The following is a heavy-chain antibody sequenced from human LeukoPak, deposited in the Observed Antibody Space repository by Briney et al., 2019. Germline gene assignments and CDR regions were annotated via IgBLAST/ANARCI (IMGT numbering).Heavy chain of an antibody. CDR1: GGTFSSFS. V-gene: IGHV1-69*13. CDR2: IIPIFGSA. D-gene: IGHD3-10*01. CDR3: ARDPGFGEFNNAFDI. Sequence: AASVKVSCKASGGTFSSFSISWVRQAPGQGLEWMGGIIPIFGSANYAQKFQGRVTIIADESKSTAYMELSSLRSEDTAVYYCARDPGFGEFNNAFDIWGQGTMVTVSS. J-gene: IGHJ3*02.